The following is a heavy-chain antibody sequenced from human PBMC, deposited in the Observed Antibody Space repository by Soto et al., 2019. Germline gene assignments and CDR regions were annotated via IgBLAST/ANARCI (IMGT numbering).Heavy chain of an antibody. CDR1: GFTFHDFA. D-gene: IGHD1-20*01. J-gene: IGHJ3*02. CDR3: AKDKGYNWNDVAAFDI. CDR2: ISWNSGSM. V-gene: IGHV3-9*01. Sequence: VQLVESGGGLVQPGKSLRLSCAASGFTFHDFAMHWVRQAPGKGLEWVSGISWNSGSMGYADSVNGRVIISRDNAMNSLYLQMNSLRAEDKALYYCAKDKGYNWNDVAAFDIWGQGTMVTGYS.